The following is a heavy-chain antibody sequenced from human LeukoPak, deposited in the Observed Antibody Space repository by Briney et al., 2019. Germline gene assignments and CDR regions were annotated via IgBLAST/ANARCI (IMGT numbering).Heavy chain of an antibody. Sequence: GGSLRLSCAASGFTFSSYWMSWVRQAPGKGPEWVANIKQDGSEKYYVDSVKGRFTISRDNAKNSLYLQMNSLRAEDTAVYYCARDLYSGIAAAGATYYYYGMDVWGQGTTVTVSS. D-gene: IGHD6-13*01. CDR2: IKQDGSEK. CDR3: ARDLYSGIAAAGATYYYYGMDV. V-gene: IGHV3-7*01. J-gene: IGHJ6*02. CDR1: GFTFSSYW.